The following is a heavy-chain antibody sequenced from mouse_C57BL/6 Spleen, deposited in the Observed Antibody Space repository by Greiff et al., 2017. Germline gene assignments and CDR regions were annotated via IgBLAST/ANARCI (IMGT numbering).Heavy chain of an antibody. CDR2: IWSDGST. CDR3: ARHEGDGYYVGARDY. D-gene: IGHD2-3*01. V-gene: IGHV2-6-1*01. CDR1: GFSLTSYG. J-gene: IGHJ4*01. Sequence: QVQLQQSGPGLVAPSQSLSITCTVSGFSLTSYGVHWVRQPPGKGLEWLVVIWSDGSTTYNSALKSRLSISKDNSKSQVFLKMNSLQTVDTAMYYCARHEGDGYYVGARDYWGRGTSVTVPS.